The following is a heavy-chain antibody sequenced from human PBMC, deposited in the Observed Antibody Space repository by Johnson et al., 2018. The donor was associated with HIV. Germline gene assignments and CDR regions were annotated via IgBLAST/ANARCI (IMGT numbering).Heavy chain of an antibody. V-gene: IGHV3-53*01. CDR2: IHSGGST. Sequence: VQLVESGGGLIQPGGSLRLSCAASGFTVSSNYMSWVRQAPGKGMEWVSVIHSGGSTSYSDSVKGRSTISMDNSKNPFYLQMNSLSAGDTAVYYCARGPWAFDIWGQGTMVTVSS. CDR1: GFTVSSNY. CDR3: ARGPWAFDI. J-gene: IGHJ3*02.